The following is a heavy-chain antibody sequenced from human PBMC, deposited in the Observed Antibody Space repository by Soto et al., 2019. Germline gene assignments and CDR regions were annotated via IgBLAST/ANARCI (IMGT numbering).Heavy chain of an antibody. D-gene: IGHD6-13*01. Sequence: TGGSLRLSCAASGFTFSSYVMHWVRQAPGKGLEWVAVTSSDGNNKRYADSVKDRFTISRDNSKNTLYLQMYSLRAEDTAVYYCAKDQGSSWYSSFYYYYGMDVWGQGTTVTVSS. V-gene: IGHV3-30*18. CDR3: AKDQGSSWYSSFYYYYGMDV. J-gene: IGHJ6*02. CDR1: GFTFSSYV. CDR2: TSSDGNNK.